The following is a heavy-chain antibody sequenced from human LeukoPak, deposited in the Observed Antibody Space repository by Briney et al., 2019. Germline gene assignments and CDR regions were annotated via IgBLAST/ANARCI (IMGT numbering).Heavy chain of an antibody. V-gene: IGHV1-46*01. Sequence: EASVKVSCKASGYTFTMYYIHWVRQAPGQGLEWMGMINPSDGATTYVQRFQGRVTMTRDMSTTTVYMDLRSLRSEDTAVYFCAREGRIVGAKNWFDPWGQGTLVTVSS. D-gene: IGHD1-26*01. CDR3: AREGRIVGAKNWFDP. J-gene: IGHJ5*02. CDR1: GYTFTMYY. CDR2: INPSDGAT.